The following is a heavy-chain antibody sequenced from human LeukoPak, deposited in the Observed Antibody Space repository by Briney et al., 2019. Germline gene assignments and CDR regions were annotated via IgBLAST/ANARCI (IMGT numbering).Heavy chain of an antibody. CDR3: ARDNAVRDEAWWFNT. CDR1: GYTFTSNY. V-gene: IGHV1-46*01. D-gene: IGHD5-24*01. CDR2: ISPSGGST. J-gene: IGHJ5*02. Sequence: GASVKVSCKASGYTFTSNYMNWVRQAPGQGPEWMGVISPSGGSTTYAQKFQGRVTLTRDMSTSTDYLELSSLRSEDTAVYYCARDNAVRDEAWWFNTWGQGTLVTVSS.